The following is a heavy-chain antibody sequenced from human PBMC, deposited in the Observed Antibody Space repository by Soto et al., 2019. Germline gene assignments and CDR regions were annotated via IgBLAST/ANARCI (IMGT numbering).Heavy chain of an antibody. CDR1: GASLSSYY. CDR3: ARVPGP. CDR2: IYHSGST. J-gene: IGHJ5*02. Sequence: SETLSLTCVVSGASLSSYYWSWIRQPPGKGLEWIGYIYHSGSTYYNPSLKSRVTISVDRSKNQFSLKLSSVTAADTAVYYCARVPGPWGQGTLVTVSS. V-gene: IGHV4-30-2*01.